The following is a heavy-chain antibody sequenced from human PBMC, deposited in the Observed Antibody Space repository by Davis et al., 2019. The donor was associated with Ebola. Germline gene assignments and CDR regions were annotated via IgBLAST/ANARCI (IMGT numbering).Heavy chain of an antibody. V-gene: IGHV3-30*18. CDR1: EFTFSSYG. CDR2: ISYDGSNK. Sequence: PGGSLRLSCAASEFTFSSYGMHWVRQAPGKGLEWVAVISYDGSNKYYADSVKGRFTISRDNSKDTLYLQMNSLRAEDTAVYYCAKELYSSGWGYYGMDVWGQGTTVTVSS. D-gene: IGHD6-19*01. J-gene: IGHJ6*02. CDR3: AKELYSSGWGYYGMDV.